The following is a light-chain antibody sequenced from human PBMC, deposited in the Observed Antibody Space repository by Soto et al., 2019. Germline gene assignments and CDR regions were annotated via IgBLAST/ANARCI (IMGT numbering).Light chain of an antibody. J-gene: IGKJ1*01. CDR1: QSISSW. V-gene: IGKV1-5*03. CDR3: HHYYSTPWT. Sequence: DIQMTQSPSTLSASVGDRVTITCRASQSISSWLAWYQQKPGKAPKLLIYKASGLESGVPSRFSGSGSGTEFTLTINSLQAEDVAVYYCHHYYSTPWTFGQGTKVDIK. CDR2: KAS.